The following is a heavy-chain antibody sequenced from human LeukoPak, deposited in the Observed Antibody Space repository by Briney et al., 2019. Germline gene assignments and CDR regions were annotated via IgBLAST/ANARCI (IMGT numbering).Heavy chain of an antibody. CDR1: GGSISSGHYY. D-gene: IGHD5-12*01. CDR2: IYTSGST. J-gene: IGHJ4*02. V-gene: IGHV4-61*02. Sequence: ASQTLSLTCTDSGGSISSGHYYWSWIRQPAGKALEWIARIYTSGSTNFNPSLKSRVTISVDTSKNQVSLKLSSVTAADSAVYYCARGANSVAIYEYWGQGTLVTVSS. CDR3: ARGANSVAIYEY.